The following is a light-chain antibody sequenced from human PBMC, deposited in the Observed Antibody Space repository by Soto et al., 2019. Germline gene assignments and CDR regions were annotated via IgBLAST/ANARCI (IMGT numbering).Light chain of an antibody. J-gene: IGLJ2*01. Sequence: NFMLTQPHSVSESPGKTVTISCTGSSGSLASHYVQWYQQRPGSAPTTVIYEDNQRPSGVPDRFSGSIDSSSNSASLTISGLKTEDESDYYCQSYDSSNHVVFGGGTKLTVL. CDR1: SGSLASHY. CDR3: QSYDSSNHVV. CDR2: EDN. V-gene: IGLV6-57*02.